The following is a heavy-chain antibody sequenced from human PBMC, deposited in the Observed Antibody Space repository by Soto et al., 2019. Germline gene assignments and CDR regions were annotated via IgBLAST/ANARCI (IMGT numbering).Heavy chain of an antibody. CDR3: ARDRYDFWSGYYTPAEYFQH. CDR2: IIPILGIA. D-gene: IGHD3-3*01. Sequence: QVQLVQSGAEVKKPGSSVKVSCKASGGTFSSYTISWVRQAPGQGLEWMGRIIPILGIANYAQKFQGRVTITADKSTSTAYMVLSSLRSEDTAVYYCARDRYDFWSGYYTPAEYFQHWGQGTLVTVSS. J-gene: IGHJ1*01. V-gene: IGHV1-69*08. CDR1: GGTFSSYT.